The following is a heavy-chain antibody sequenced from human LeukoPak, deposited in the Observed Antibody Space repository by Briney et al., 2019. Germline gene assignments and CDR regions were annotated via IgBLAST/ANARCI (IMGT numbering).Heavy chain of an antibody. CDR3: ARGGPTYYDFWSGYYIYYFDY. J-gene: IGHJ4*02. Sequence: ASVKVSCKASGGTFSSYAISWVRQAPGQGLEWMGGIIPIFGTANYAQKFQGRVTITADKSTSTAYMELSSLRSEDTAVYYCARGGPTYYDFWSGYYIYYFDYWGQGTLVTVSS. CDR1: GGTFSSYA. D-gene: IGHD3-3*01. CDR2: IIPIFGTA. V-gene: IGHV1-69*06.